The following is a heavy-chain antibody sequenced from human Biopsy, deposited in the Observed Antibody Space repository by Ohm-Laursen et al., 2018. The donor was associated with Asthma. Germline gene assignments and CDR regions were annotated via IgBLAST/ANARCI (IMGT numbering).Heavy chain of an antibody. V-gene: IGHV1-69*13. J-gene: IGHJ4*02. CDR1: GGTFNTYV. Sequence: SVKVSCKSLGGTFNTYVIGWVRQAPGQGLEWMGGINSVFGTTTYPQKFQDRVTITADDSTGTVYMELSGLRSEDTAVYYCARKAGSCISRTCYSLDFWGQGTLVTVSS. CDR3: ARKAGSCISRTCYSLDF. CDR2: INSVFGTT. D-gene: IGHD2-2*01.